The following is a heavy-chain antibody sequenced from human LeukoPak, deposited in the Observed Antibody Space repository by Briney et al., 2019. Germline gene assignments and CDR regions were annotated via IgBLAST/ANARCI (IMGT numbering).Heavy chain of an antibody. V-gene: IGHV3-23*01. D-gene: IGHD1-26*01. CDR3: AKSPGGGSYLVRGY. CDR1: GFTFSSYS. Sequence: GGSLRLSCAASGFTFSSYSMNWVRQAPGEGLEWVSAISGSGGSTYYADSVKGRFTISRDNSKNTLYLQMNSLRAEDTAVYYCAKSPGGGSYLVRGYWGQGTLVTVSS. CDR2: ISGSGGST. J-gene: IGHJ4*02.